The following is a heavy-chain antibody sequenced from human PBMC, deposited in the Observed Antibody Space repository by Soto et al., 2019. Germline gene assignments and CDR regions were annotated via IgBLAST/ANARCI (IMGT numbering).Heavy chain of an antibody. J-gene: IGHJ6*02. V-gene: IGHV1-18*04. D-gene: IGHD3-22*01. CDR3: ARDLMPNTYYYYISGYSLSV. Sequence: QVQLVQSGAEVKKPGASVKVSCKASGYTFTSYGISWVRQAPGQGLERMGWISTYNGNTKYAQKLQGRVTMTTYTSTSTAYMELRSLRSDDTAVYYCARDLMPNTYYYYISGYSLSVWGQGTTVTVSS. CDR2: ISTYNGNT. CDR1: GYTFTSYG.